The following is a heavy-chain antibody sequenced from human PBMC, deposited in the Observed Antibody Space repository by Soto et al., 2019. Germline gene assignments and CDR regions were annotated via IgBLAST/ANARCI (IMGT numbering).Heavy chain of an antibody. CDR1: GFTFSSYA. D-gene: IGHD5-12*01. J-gene: IGHJ4*02. CDR3: ARETKWLRFFDY. CDR2: ISYDGSNK. V-gene: IGHV3-30-3*01. Sequence: GGSLRLSCAASGFTFSSYAMHWVRQAPGKGLEWVAVISYDGSNKYYADSVKGPFTISRDNSKNTLYLQMNSLRADDTAVYYCARETKWLRFFDYWGQGTLVTASS.